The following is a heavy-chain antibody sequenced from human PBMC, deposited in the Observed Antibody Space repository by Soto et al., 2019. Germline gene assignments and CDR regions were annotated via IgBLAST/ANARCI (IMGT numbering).Heavy chain of an antibody. CDR1: GYTFTSYA. CDR2: INAGNGNT. J-gene: IGHJ4*02. D-gene: IGHD5-12*01. V-gene: IGHV1-3*01. Sequence: QVQLVQSGAEVKKPGASVKVSCKASGYTFTSYAMHWVRQAPGQRLEWMGWINAGNGNTKYSQKFQGRVTITRDTSASTAYMELSSLRSEDTAVYYCARDLGTIGAGPDYWGQGTLVTVSS. CDR3: ARDLGTIGAGPDY.